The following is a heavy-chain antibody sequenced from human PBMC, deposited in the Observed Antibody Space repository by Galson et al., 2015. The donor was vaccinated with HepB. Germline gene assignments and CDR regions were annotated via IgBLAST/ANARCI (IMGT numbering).Heavy chain of an antibody. Sequence: SLRLSCAASGFTFSSYAMHWVRQAPGKGLEWVAVISYDGSNKYYADSVKGRFTISRDNSKNTLYLQMNSLRAEDTAVYYCARVKQRGYSGYESWFDPWGQGTLVTVSS. D-gene: IGHD5-12*01. J-gene: IGHJ5*02. V-gene: IGHV3-30-3*01. CDR3: ARVKQRGYSGYESWFDP. CDR2: ISYDGSNK. CDR1: GFTFSSYA.